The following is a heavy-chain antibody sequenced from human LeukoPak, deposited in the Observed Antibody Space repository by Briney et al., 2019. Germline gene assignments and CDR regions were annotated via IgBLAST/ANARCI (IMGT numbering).Heavy chain of an antibody. CDR3: TRELLSLHQGLDS. V-gene: IGHV3-66*01. D-gene: IGHD2/OR15-2a*01. CDR1: GISVSTNY. CDR2: LYATGNT. J-gene: IGHJ5*01. Sequence: GGSLRLSCAASGISVSTNYMAWVRQAPGKGLELVSLLYATGNTYYADSVKGRFTISRDNSKNTLYLQMNSLRAEDTAVYYCTRELLSLHQGLDSWGQGTLVTVSS.